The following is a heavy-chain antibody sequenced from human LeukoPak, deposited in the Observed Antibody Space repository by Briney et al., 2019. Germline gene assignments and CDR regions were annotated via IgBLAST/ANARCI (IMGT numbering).Heavy chain of an antibody. D-gene: IGHD5-12*01. Sequence: GASVKVSCKASGYPFRSYVIHWLRQAPGQSLEWIGWINPANGNAKYSQNFQGRVTITRDTSASVVYMGLSSLRYEDTAVYYCARDGYDADGYLDYCGQGALVPVSS. V-gene: IGHV1-3*01. CDR3: ARDGYDADGYLDY. J-gene: IGHJ4*02. CDR1: GYPFRSYV. CDR2: INPANGNA.